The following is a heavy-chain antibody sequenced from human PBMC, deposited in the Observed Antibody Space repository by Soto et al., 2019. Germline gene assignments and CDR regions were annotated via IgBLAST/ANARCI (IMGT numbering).Heavy chain of an antibody. CDR3: ARIPYAVPGAFGY. CDR1: GYTFTSYG. CDR2: ISAYNCNT. V-gene: IGHV1-18*04. J-gene: IGHJ4*02. D-gene: IGHD2-2*01. Sequence: ASVKVSCKASGYTFTSYGISWVRQAPGQGLEWMGWISAYNCNTNYAQKLQGRVTMTTEHSRSTAFIELRILESDGTAVYFCARIPYAVPGAFGYWGQGTLVTVSS.